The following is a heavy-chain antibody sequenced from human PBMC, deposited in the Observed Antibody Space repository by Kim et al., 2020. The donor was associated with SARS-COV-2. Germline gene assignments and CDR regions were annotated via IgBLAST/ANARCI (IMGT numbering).Heavy chain of an antibody. V-gene: IGHV7-4-1*02. CDR3: ARDVVVTAIGDYYYGMDV. CDR1: GYTFTSYA. D-gene: IGHD2-21*02. CDR2: INTNTGNP. Sequence: ASVKVSCKASGYTFTSYAMNWVRQAPGQGLEWMGWINTNTGNPTYAQGFTGRFVFSLDTSVSTAYLQISSLKAEDTAVYYCARDVVVTAIGDYYYGMDVWGQGTTVTLP. J-gene: IGHJ6*02.